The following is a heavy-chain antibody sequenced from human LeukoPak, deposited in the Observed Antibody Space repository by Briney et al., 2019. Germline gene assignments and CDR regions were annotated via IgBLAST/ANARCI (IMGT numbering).Heavy chain of an antibody. V-gene: IGHV3-30*02. CDR2: IRYDGSNK. D-gene: IGHD6-13*01. CDR1: GFTFSSYG. J-gene: IGHJ2*01. CDR3: AKDTDGYSSSWYAWYFDL. Sequence: PGGSLRLSXAASGFTFSSYGMHWVRQAPGKGLEWVAFIRYDGSNKYYADSVKGRFTISRDNSKNTLYLQMNSLRAEDTAVYYRAKDTDGYSSSWYAWYFDLWGRGTLVTVSS.